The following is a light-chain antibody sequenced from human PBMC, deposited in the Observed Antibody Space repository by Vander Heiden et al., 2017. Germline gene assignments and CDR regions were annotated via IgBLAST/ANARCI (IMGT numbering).Light chain of an antibody. CDR1: SSNIGSNY. J-gene: IGLJ2*01. CDR2: RND. V-gene: IGLV1-47*01. Sequence: QSVLTQPPAASGTPGQRLPISCSGSSSNIGSNYVYWYQQLPGTAPKLLIYRNDQRPSGVPDRFCGSKSGTSASLAISGLRSEDEADYYCAAWDDSLSVVFGGGTKLTVL. CDR3: AAWDDSLSVV.